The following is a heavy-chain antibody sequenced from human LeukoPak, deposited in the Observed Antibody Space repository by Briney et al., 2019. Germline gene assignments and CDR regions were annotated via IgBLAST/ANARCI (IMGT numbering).Heavy chain of an antibody. D-gene: IGHD2-21*01. CDR1: GFTFRSHA. CDR2: IYENGGTT. J-gene: IGHJ5*02. V-gene: IGHV3-23*01. Sequence: GGSLRLSCVGSGFTFRSHAMSWVRQAPEKGLEFVSGIYENGGTTYYADSVKGRFSISRDNSKNTLYLQMDSLRGEDTAVYYCAKEFLRWGFDPWGQGTLVTVSS. CDR3: AKEFLRWGFDP.